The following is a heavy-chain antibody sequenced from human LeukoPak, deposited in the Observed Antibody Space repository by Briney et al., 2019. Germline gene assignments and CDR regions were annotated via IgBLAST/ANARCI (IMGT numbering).Heavy chain of an antibody. CDR1: GGTFSSYA. J-gene: IGHJ3*02. CDR3: ARVSRDRITYTGAFDI. CDR2: IIPIFGTA. Sequence: GSSVKVSCKASGGTFSSYAISWVRQAPGQGLEWMGGIIPIFGTANYAQKFQGRVTITADESTSTAYVELSSLRSEDTAVYYCARVSRDRITYTGAFDIWGQGTMVTVSS. D-gene: IGHD1-14*01. V-gene: IGHV1-69*01.